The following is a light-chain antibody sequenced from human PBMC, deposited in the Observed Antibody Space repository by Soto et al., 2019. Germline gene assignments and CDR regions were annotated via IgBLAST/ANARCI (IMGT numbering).Light chain of an antibody. Sequence: EIGLSQSPDTVSLSPGERATLSCRASQSINSTHLVWYQQKPGQAPSLLIFGASSRATGIPDRFSGSGSGTDFTLTISGLEPEDFAVYYCQQYASSPGTFGQGTKVDIK. CDR1: QSINSTH. CDR2: GAS. J-gene: IGKJ1*01. V-gene: IGKV3-20*01. CDR3: QQYASSPGT.